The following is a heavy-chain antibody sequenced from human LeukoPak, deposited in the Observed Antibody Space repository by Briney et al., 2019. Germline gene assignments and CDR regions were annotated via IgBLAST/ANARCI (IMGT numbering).Heavy chain of an antibody. CDR1: GGSISSYY. Sequence: PSQTLSLTCTVSGGSISSYYWSWIRQPPGKGLEWVGYNYYSGSTNYNPSLKSRVTISVDTSKDQFSLKLSSVTAADTAVYYCALAKPYYDSSGYYLGWFDPWGQGTLVTVSS. CDR2: NYYSGST. J-gene: IGHJ5*02. CDR3: ALAKPYYDSSGYYLGWFDP. D-gene: IGHD3-22*01. V-gene: IGHV4-59*08.